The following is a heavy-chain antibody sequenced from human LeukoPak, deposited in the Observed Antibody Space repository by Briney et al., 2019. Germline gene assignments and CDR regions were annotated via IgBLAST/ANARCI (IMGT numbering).Heavy chain of an antibody. V-gene: IGHV3-30*18. CDR1: GFTVGATD. D-gene: IGHD1-26*01. Sequence: PGRSLRLSCVASGFTVGATDMYWVRRAPGKRLEWVAVLKHDDEIHYMDSVRGRFTISRDNSKNTLLLDMDGLRPEDTATYYCTKIGPVSGMIDYWGQGTLVTVSS. J-gene: IGHJ4*02. CDR2: LKHDDEI. CDR3: TKIGPVSGMIDY.